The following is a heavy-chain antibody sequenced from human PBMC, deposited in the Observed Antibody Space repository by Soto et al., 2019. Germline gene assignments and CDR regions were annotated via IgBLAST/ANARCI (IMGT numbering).Heavy chain of an antibody. J-gene: IGHJ4*02. D-gene: IGHD6-13*01. CDR1: GGSFSGYY. V-gene: IGHV4-34*01. Sequence: QVQLQQWGAGLLKPSETLSLTCAVYGGSFSGYYWSWIRQPPGKGLEWIGEINHSGSTNYNPSLKSRVTISVDTSKTQFSLKLSSVTAADTAVYYCARAGQAAGGTENLDYWGQGTLVTVSS. CDR2: INHSGST. CDR3: ARAGQAAGGTENLDY.